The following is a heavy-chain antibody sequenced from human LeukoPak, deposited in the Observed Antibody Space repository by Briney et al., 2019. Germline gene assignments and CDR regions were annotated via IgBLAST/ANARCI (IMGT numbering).Heavy chain of an antibody. V-gene: IGHV4-61*02. CDR3: ARELIGWAVAGLYYFDY. J-gene: IGHJ4*02. Sequence: SETLSLTCTVSGGSISSGSYYWSWIQQPAGKGLEWIGRIYTSGSTNYNPSLKSRVTISVDTSKNQFSLKLSSVTAADTAVYYCARELIGWAVAGLYYFDYWGQGTLVTVSS. CDR1: GGSISSGSYY. CDR2: IYTSGST. D-gene: IGHD6-19*01.